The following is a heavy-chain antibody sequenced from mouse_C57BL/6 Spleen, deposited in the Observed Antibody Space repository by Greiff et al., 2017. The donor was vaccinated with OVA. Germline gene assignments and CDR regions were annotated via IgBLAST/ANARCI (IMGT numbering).Heavy chain of an antibody. D-gene: IGHD1-1*01. Sequence: VQLKESGGGLVKPGGSLKLSCAASGFTFSDYGMHWVRQAPEKGLEWVAYISSGSSTIYYADTVKGRFTISRDNAKNTLFLQMTSLRSEDTAMYYCARRNYGSSSYYFDYWAKAPLSQSPQ. CDR2: ISSGSSTI. J-gene: IGHJ2*01. CDR3: ARRNYGSSSYYFDY. CDR1: GFTFSDYG. V-gene: IGHV5-17*01.